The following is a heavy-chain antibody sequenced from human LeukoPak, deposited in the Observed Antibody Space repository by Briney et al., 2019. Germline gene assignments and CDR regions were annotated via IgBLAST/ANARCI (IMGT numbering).Heavy chain of an antibody. J-gene: IGHJ4*02. V-gene: IGHV5-51*01. Sequence: KFGESLKISCKGSGYSFTSYWIGWVREMPGKGLEWMGIIYPGDSDTRYSPSFQGQVTISADKSISTAYLQWSSLKASDTAMYYCARHVSSAAGALGYWGQGTLVTVSS. D-gene: IGHD6-13*01. CDR1: GYSFTSYW. CDR2: IYPGDSDT. CDR3: ARHVSSAAGALGY.